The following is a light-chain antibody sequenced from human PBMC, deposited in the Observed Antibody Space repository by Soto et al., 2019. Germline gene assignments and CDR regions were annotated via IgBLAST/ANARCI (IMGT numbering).Light chain of an antibody. CDR3: QLRSNWSRLT. CDR2: DAS. V-gene: IGKV3-11*01. CDR1: QSVSSY. J-gene: IGKJ5*01. Sequence: EIVLTQSPATLSLSPGERATLSCRASQSVSSYLAWYQQKPGQAPRLLIYDASNRATGIPARFSGSGSGTDFTLTISSLEPEDFAVYYCQLRSNWSRLTFGQGTRLEI.